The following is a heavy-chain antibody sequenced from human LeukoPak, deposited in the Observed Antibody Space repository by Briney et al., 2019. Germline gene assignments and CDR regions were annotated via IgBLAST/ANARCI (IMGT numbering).Heavy chain of an antibody. J-gene: IGHJ6*02. CDR2: INPSGGST. Sequence: ASVKVSCKASGYTFTSYYMHWVRQTPGQGLEWMGIINPSGGSTSYAQKFQGRVTMTRDTSTSTVYMELSSLRSEDTAVYYCARDRPTRYCSGGSCYYYYYGMDVWGQGTTVTVSS. V-gene: IGHV1-46*01. CDR1: GYTFTSYY. D-gene: IGHD2-15*01. CDR3: ARDRPTRYCSGGSCYYYYYGMDV.